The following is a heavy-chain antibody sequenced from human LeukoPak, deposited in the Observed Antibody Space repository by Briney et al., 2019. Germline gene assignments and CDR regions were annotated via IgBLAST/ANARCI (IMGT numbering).Heavy chain of an antibody. D-gene: IGHD2-2*01. CDR2: INPSGGST. CDR1: GYTFTSYY. V-gene: IGHV1-46*01. Sequence: ASVKVSCKASGYTFTSYYMHWVQQAPGQGLEWMGIINPSGGSTSYAQKFQGRVTMTRDTSTSTVYMELGSLRSEDTAVYYCAREVGGAKYQLLLEEWFDPWGQGTLVTVSS. J-gene: IGHJ5*02. CDR3: AREVGGAKYQLLLEEWFDP.